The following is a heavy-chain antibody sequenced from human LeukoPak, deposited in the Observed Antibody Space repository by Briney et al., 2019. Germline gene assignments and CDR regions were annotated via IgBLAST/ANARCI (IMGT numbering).Heavy chain of an antibody. CDR1: GYSISSGYY. J-gene: IGHJ4*02. CDR3: ARLSMITFGGVIAAFDY. Sequence: SETLSLTCAVSGYSISSGYYWGWIRQPPGKGLEWIGSIYHSGSTYYNPSLKSRVTISVDTSKNQFSLKRSSVTAADTAVYYCARLSMITFGGVIAAFDYWGQGTLVTVSS. CDR2: IYHSGST. D-gene: IGHD3-16*02. V-gene: IGHV4-38-2*01.